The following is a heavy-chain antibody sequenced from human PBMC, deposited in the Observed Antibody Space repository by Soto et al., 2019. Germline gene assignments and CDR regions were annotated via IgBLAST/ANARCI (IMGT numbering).Heavy chain of an antibody. V-gene: IGHV3-72*01. Sequence: EVQRVESGGGLVQPAGSLRLSCAASGFTFSDHYIDWVRQTPGKGLEWVGRIRNKANSYSTEYAASVKGRFTMSRDDSTNTLHLLSYSLTIEHMSVYYCTRALNVGTCTLHDYWGQGTLVTVSS. J-gene: IGHJ4*02. D-gene: IGHD2-8*01. CDR2: IRNKANSYST. CDR3: TRALNVGTCTLHDY. CDR1: GFTFSDHY.